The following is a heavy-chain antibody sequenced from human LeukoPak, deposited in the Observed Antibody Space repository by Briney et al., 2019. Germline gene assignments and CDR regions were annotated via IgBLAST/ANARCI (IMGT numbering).Heavy chain of an antibody. J-gene: IGHJ4*02. CDR2: IYPRDGST. CDR1: GYTFTSNY. Sequence: ASVTVSCMASGYTFTSNYIHEVRQAPGQGLEWMGMIYPRDGSTSYAQKFQDRVTVTRDTSTSTVHMELSGLRSEDTAVYYCARDQEGFDYWGQGTLVTVSS. CDR3: ARDQEGFDY. V-gene: IGHV1-46*01.